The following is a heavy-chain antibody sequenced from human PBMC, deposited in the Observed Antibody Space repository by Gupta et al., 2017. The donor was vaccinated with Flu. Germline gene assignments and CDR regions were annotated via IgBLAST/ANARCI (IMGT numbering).Heavy chain of an antibody. CDR2: INPDGSAT. Sequence: DVQLVESGGGLVPPGGPVKLSCAASGFNFRNHDIYWVRQAPGKGLEWVASINPDGSATSYVDSVMGRFTLSRDNTENSIHLQMNSLTAEDTAVYYCARAEWLVQRYCDFWGQGALVTVSS. J-gene: IGHJ4*02. V-gene: IGHV3-7*01. D-gene: IGHD6-19*01. CDR1: GFNFRNHD. CDR3: ARAEWLVQRYCDF.